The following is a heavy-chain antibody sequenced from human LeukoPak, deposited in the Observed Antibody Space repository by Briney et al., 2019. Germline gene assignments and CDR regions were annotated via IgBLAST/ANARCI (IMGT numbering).Heavy chain of an antibody. CDR1: GGSFSGYY. V-gene: IGHV4-34*01. CDR2: INHSGST. J-gene: IGHJ4*02. Sequence: SETLSLTCAVYGGSFSGYYWSWIRQPPGKGLEWIGEINHSGSTNYNPSLKSRVTISVDTSKNQFSLKLSSVTAADTAVYYCAREGGSFLRYFDSWGQGTLVTVSS. CDR3: AREGGSFLRYFDS. D-gene: IGHD1-26*01.